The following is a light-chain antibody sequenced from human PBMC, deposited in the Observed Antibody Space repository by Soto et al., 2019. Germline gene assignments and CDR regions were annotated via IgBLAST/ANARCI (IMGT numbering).Light chain of an antibody. J-gene: IGKJ3*01. CDR3: QKYNSAPLT. Sequence: DIPLTQSPPSLSASVGDRVTITCRASQAISIYVAWYQQKPGKIPKLLIFSASTVQSGVPSRFSGSGSGTDFTLTISNLQPEDVATYYCQKYNSAPLTFGAGTKVDLK. CDR1: QAISIY. CDR2: SAS. V-gene: IGKV1-27*01.